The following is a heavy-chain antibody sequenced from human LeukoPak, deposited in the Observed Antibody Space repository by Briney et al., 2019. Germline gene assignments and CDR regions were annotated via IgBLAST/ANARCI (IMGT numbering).Heavy chain of an antibody. CDR3: ARTIVVANYYYYYMDV. D-gene: IGHD2-15*01. V-gene: IGHV3-48*01. CDR2: ISSSSSTI. CDR1: GFTFSSYS. J-gene: IGHJ6*03. Sequence: PGGSLRLSCAASGFTFSSYSMNWVRQAPGKGLEWVSYISSSSSTIYYADSVKGRFTISRDNAKNSLYLQMNSLRAEDTAVYYCARTIVVANYYYYYMDVWGKGTTVTVSS.